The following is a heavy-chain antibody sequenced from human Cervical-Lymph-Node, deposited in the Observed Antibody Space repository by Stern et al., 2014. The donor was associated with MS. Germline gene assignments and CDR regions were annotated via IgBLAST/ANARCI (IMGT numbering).Heavy chain of an antibody. V-gene: IGHV3-7*01. CDR1: GFTFTSFF. D-gene: IGHD5-24*01. CDR2: IDQDGIVA. J-gene: IGHJ4*02. Sequence: EDQLVEAGGDLVQPGGSLRLSCAASGFTFTSFFMSWVRQATGMGLEGVANIDQDGIVANYADAVKGLFTSSRDNAKNSLYLQMNSLRVDDTAVYYCAGGTGWLQPHWGQGALVTLSS. CDR3: AGGTGWLQPH.